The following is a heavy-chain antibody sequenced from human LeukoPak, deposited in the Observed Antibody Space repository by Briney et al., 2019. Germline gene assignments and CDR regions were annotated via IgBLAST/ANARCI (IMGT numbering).Heavy chain of an antibody. D-gene: IGHD6-19*01. CDR1: GFTISSYG. CDR2: IRYDGSNK. J-gene: IGHJ6*03. CDR3: AKDLAEGIAVASTLYYYYYYMDV. Sequence: PGGSLRLSCAASGFTISSYGMHWVRQAPGKGLGWVAFIRYDGSNKYYADSVKGRFTISRDNSKNTLYLQMNSLRAEDTAVYYCAKDLAEGIAVASTLYYYYYYMDVWGKGTTVTVSS. V-gene: IGHV3-30*02.